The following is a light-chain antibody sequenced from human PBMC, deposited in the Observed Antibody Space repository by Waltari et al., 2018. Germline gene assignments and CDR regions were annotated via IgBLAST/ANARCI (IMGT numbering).Light chain of an antibody. CDR3: GTSTTTRNHV. V-gene: IGLV2-14*03. CDR1: SSDVGAYNY. Sequence: QSALTQPASVSGSPGQSITIPCPGTSSDVGAYNYVCWYQQHPGKAPKLTIYDVSVRPSGVSNRFSGSKSGNTASLTISGLHTEDEADYYCGTSTTTRNHVFGTGTKVTVL. CDR2: DVS. J-gene: IGLJ1*01.